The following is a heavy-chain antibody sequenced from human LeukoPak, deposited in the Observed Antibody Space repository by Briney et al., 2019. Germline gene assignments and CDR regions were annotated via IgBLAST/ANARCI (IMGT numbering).Heavy chain of an antibody. D-gene: IGHD2-2*01. J-gene: IGHJ4*02. Sequence: GGSLRLSCAASGFTFSIHWMSWVRQAPGKGLEWVANIKEDGSEKYYVDSVKGRFTISRDNSKNTLYLQMNSLRAEDTAVYYCARDLDCSSTSCSNYWGQGTLVTVSS. CDR3: ARDLDCSSTSCSNY. CDR1: GFTFSIHW. V-gene: IGHV3-7*01. CDR2: IKEDGSEK.